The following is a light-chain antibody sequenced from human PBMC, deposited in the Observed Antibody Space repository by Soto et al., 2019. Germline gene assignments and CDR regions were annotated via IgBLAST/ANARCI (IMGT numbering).Light chain of an antibody. V-gene: IGKV1-17*03. CDR2: AAS. CDR1: QGVSNS. CDR3: LQHNTYPWT. Sequence: DLPMTQSPSAMSASVGDRVTITCRASQGVSNSLAWFQQKPGKVPQRLIYAASGLQSGVPSRFSGSGSGTEFTLPISSLQPEDFATYYCLQHNTYPWTFGQGTKVEIK. J-gene: IGKJ1*01.